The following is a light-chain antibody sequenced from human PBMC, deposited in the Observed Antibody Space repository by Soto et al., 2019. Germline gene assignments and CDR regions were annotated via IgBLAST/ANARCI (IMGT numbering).Light chain of an antibody. V-gene: IGLV1-40*01. CDR3: QSYDSSLSAPV. Sequence: QPVLTQPPSVSGAPGQRVTISCTGSSSNIGAGYDVHWYQQLPGTAPKLLIYGNSNRPSGVPDRFSGSKSGTSASLAITGLQAEDEVDYYCQSYDSSLSAPVFGTGTKLTVL. CDR2: GNS. CDR1: SSNIGAGYD. J-gene: IGLJ1*01.